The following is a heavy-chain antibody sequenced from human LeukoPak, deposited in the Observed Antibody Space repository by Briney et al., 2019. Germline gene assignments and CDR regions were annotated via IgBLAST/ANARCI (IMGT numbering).Heavy chain of an antibody. CDR2: MMYSGNT. CDR3: ARLPLLDHSGYYSI. Sequence: SETLSLTCTVSGDSVSSGSHYWGWIRQPPGKGLEWIGNMMYSGNTYHNPSLKSRVFMSVDRSKNQFSLELNSVTAADTAVYYCARLPLLDHSGYYSIWGQGTLVTVSS. V-gene: IGHV4-39*01. D-gene: IGHD3-22*01. CDR1: GDSVSSGSHY. J-gene: IGHJ4*02.